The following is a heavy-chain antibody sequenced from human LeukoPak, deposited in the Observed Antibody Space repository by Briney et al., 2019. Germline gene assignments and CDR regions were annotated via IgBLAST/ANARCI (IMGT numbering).Heavy chain of an antibody. CDR3: ARGGYYYDTSDRPFDY. CDR2: ISTYHGST. Sequence: RASVKVSCKASGYIFPTYGITWVRQAPGRGPEWVGWISTYHGSTSYAQNLQGRVTMTTDTTTTTAYMELRSLRSDDTALYYCARGGYYYDTSDRPFDYWGQGTLVTVSS. V-gene: IGHV1-18*01. D-gene: IGHD3-22*01. CDR1: GYIFPTYG. J-gene: IGHJ4*02.